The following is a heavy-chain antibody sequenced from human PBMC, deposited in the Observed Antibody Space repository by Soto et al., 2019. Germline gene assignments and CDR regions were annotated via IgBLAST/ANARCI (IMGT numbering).Heavy chain of an antibody. J-gene: IGHJ5*02. Sequence: VKVSCKASGWTFSGYSISWVRQAPGQGLEWMGWIIRIFGTANYAQKFQSRVTITADESTKTAHMELSSLRSEDTAVYYCARVHDSSGYSHWFDPWGQGTLVTVSS. CDR2: IIRIFGTA. D-gene: IGHD3-22*01. CDR1: GWTFSGYS. CDR3: ARVHDSSGYSHWFDP. V-gene: IGHV1-69*13.